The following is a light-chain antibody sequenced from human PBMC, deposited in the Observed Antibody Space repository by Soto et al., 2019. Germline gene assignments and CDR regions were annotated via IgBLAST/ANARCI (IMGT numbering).Light chain of an antibody. Sequence: DTVLTQSPGTLPLSPGERATHSCRASQSVSSSYLAWYQQKPGQAPRLLIYGASNRATGIPDRFSGSGSGTDFPLTISRLEPEDFAVYYCQQYDNSPLTFGGGTKVEIK. V-gene: IGKV3-20*01. CDR3: QQYDNSPLT. CDR1: QSVSSSY. J-gene: IGKJ4*01. CDR2: GAS.